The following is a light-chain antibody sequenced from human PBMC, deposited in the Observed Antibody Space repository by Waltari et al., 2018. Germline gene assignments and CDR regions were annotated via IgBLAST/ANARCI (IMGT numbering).Light chain of an antibody. CDR1: QSLLYSSNNYNY. V-gene: IGKV4-1*01. CDR2: CAS. J-gene: IGKJ4*01. Sequence: EIVMTQSRDYLAVSMGERDTLSCKTSQSLLYSSNNYNYIAWYQQKPGPPPKLLIYCASTRESGVPDRFSGSCSGTDFTLTINNLQAADVAVYYCQQYYSTPLTFGGGTKVEIK. CDR3: QQYYSTPLT.